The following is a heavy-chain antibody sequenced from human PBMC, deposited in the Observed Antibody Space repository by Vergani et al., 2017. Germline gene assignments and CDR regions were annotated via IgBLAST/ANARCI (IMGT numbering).Heavy chain of an antibody. D-gene: IGHD3-3*01. Sequence: EVQLVESGGGLVQPGGSLRLSCAASGFTFSSYWMSWVRQAPGKGLEWVANIKQDGSEKYYVDSVKGRFTISRDNAKNSLYLQMNSLRAEDTAVYYCARDKSWMTYYDLGWFDPWGQGTLVTVSS. V-gene: IGHV3-7*01. CDR3: ARDKSWMTYYDLGWFDP. CDR2: IKQDGSEK. CDR1: GFTFSSYW. J-gene: IGHJ5*02.